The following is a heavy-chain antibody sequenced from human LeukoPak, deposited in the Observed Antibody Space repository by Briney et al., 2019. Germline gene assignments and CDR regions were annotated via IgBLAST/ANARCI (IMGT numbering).Heavy chain of an antibody. Sequence: GGSLRLSCAASGFTFSSYSMNWVRQAPGKGLEWVSSISSSSSYIYYADSVKGRFTISRDNAKNSLYLQMNSLRAEDTAVYYCARDLIGSGCDSVKYYFDYWGQGTLVTVSS. D-gene: IGHD5-12*01. CDR3: ARDLIGSGCDSVKYYFDY. J-gene: IGHJ4*02. V-gene: IGHV3-21*01. CDR2: ISSSSSYI. CDR1: GFTFSSYS.